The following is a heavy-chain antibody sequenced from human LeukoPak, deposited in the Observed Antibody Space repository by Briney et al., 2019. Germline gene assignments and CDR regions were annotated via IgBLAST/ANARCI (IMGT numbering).Heavy chain of an antibody. V-gene: IGHV3-33*01. J-gene: IGHJ4*02. Sequence: PGGSLRLSCAASGFTFSSYGMHWVRQAPGKGLEWMAVIWYDGSNKYYADSVKGRFTISRDNSKNTLYLQMNSLRAEDTAVYYCARGAAAADFDYWGREPWSPSPQ. CDR3: ARGAAAADFDY. CDR1: GFTFSSYG. D-gene: IGHD6-13*01. CDR2: IWYDGSNK.